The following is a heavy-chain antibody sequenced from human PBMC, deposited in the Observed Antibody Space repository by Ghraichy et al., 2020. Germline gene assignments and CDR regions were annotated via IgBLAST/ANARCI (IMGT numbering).Heavy chain of an antibody. CDR3: ASVISGNDAFDF. CDR2: IYSSGST. V-gene: IGHV4-59*01. J-gene: IGHJ3*01. D-gene: IGHD2-15*01. Sequence: SETLSLTCTVSGVSISSYYWSWIRQPPGKGLEWIGYIYSSGSTNYNPSLKRRLTISVDTSKNQFSLKLTSVTAADTAMYYCASVISGNDAFDFWGQGTIVTVSS. CDR1: GVSISSYY.